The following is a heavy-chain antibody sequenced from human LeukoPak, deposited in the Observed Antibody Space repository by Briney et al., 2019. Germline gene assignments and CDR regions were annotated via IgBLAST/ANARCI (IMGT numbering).Heavy chain of an antibody. CDR3: ARSATYCSSTSCYLPFDY. V-gene: IGHV4-34*01. CDR2: INHSGST. Sequence: SETLSLTCAVYGGSFSGYYWSWIRQPPGKGLEWIGEINHSGSTNYNPSLKSRVTISVDTSKNQFPLKLSSVTAADTAVYYCARSATYCSSTSCYLPFDYWGQGTLVTVSS. D-gene: IGHD2-2*01. J-gene: IGHJ4*02. CDR1: GGSFSGYY.